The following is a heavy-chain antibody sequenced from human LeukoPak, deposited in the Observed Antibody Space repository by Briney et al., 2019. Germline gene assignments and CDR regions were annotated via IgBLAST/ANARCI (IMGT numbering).Heavy chain of an antibody. V-gene: IGHV3-23*01. CDR2: ISGSGGST. J-gene: IGHJ6*03. CDR3: ATGDSGQIGYCSSTSCYADYYYMDV. D-gene: IGHD2-2*01. CDR1: GFTFSSYA. Sequence: GGSLRLSCAASGFTFSSYAMSWVRQAPGKGLEWVSAISGSGGSTYYADSVKGRFTISRDNSKNTLYLQMNSLRAEDTAVYYCATGDSGQIGYCSSTSCYADYYYMDVWGKGTTVTVSS.